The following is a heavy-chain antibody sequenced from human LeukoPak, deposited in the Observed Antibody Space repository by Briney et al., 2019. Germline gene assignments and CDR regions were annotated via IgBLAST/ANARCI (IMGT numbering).Heavy chain of an antibody. CDR2: ISYDGSKK. Sequence: GGSLRLSCAASGFTFSSYAMHWVRQAPGKGLEWVAVISYDGSKKNYVDSVKGRFTISRDNSKNTLYPQMNSLRHEDTAVYYCAREGSYYDILTGYSIGGPFDYWGQGTLVTVSS. J-gene: IGHJ4*02. D-gene: IGHD3-9*01. CDR1: GFTFSSYA. CDR3: AREGSYYDILTGYSIGGPFDY. V-gene: IGHV3-30*04.